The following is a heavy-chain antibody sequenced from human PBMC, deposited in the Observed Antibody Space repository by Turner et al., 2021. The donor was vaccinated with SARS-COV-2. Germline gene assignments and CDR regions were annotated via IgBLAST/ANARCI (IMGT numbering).Heavy chain of an antibody. V-gene: IGHV3-53*02. J-gene: IGHJ4*02. CDR2: IYSGGST. D-gene: IGHD6-19*01. CDR3: ARGYGSGWSYYFDY. Sequence: VQLVETGGGLIQPGGSLRLSCAASGFTVSSNYLSWVRQAPGKGLEWVSVIYSGGSTYYADSVKGRFTISRDNSKNTLYLQMNSLRAEDTAVYYCARGYGSGWSYYFDYWGQGTLVTVSS. CDR1: GFTVSSNY.